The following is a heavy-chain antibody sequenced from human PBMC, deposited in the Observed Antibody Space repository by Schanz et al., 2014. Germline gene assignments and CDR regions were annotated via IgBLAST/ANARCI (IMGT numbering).Heavy chain of an antibody. V-gene: IGHV4-30-2*01. CDR2: IFHSGST. J-gene: IGHJ6*02. CDR1: GGSISSGGYS. Sequence: QLQLQESGSGLVEPSQTLSLTCGVSGGSISSGGYSWTWIRQPPGKGLEWIGYIFHSGSTFYNPSINRRVTISVDTSKSQYSLKLSSVTAADTAVYYCARDRGHGDLPGDIWGQGTTVTVSS. D-gene: IGHD4-17*01. CDR3: ARDRGHGDLPGDI.